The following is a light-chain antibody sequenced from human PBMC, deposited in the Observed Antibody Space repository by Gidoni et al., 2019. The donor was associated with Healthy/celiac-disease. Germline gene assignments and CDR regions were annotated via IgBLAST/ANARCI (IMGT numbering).Light chain of an antibody. CDR1: QSISSW. V-gene: IGKV1-5*03. CDR3: QQYNSYTWT. J-gene: IGKJ1*01. CDR2: KAS. Sequence: DIQITQSPSTLSASVGDRVTITCRTSQSISSWLDWYQQKPGKAPKLLIYKASSLESGVPSRFSGSGSGTEFTLTISSLQPDAFATYYCQQYNSYTWTFGQGTKVEIK.